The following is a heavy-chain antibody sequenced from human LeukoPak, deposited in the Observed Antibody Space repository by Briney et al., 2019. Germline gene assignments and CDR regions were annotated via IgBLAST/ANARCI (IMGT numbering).Heavy chain of an antibody. CDR2: INPSGGSA. Sequence: ASVKVSCKASGYNFINYYIHWVRQAPGQGLEWMGIINPSGGSATYAQKFQGRVTMTRDMSTSTVYIELSSLRSEDTAVYYCARSTGIYSDFDYWGQGTLVTVPS. CDR3: ARSTGIYSDFDY. J-gene: IGHJ4*02. V-gene: IGHV1-46*01. D-gene: IGHD1-26*01. CDR1: GYNFINYY.